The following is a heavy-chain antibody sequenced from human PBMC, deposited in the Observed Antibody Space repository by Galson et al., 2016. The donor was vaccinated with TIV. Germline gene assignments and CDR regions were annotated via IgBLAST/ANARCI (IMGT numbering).Heavy chain of an antibody. J-gene: IGHJ4*02. V-gene: IGHV5-51*01. D-gene: IGHD6-19*01. CDR3: ATLSSGWPYYFDN. CDR1: GYRFSDYW. CDR2: IYPGASDT. Sequence: QSGAEVKKPGESLKISCRGSGYRFSDYWIGWVRQTPEEGLEWMGVIYPGASDTKYSPSFQGQVTISADKSINTAYLQWNRLKASDTAIYFCATLSSGWPYYFDNWGQGTQVIVSS.